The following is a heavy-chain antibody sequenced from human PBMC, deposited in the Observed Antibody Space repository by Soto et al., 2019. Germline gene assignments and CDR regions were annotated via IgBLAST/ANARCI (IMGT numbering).Heavy chain of an antibody. D-gene: IGHD3-22*01. J-gene: IGHJ6*02. Sequence: GGSLRLSCAASGFTFSSYGMHWVRQAPGKGLEWVAVISYDGSNKYYADSVKGRFTISRDNSKNTLYLQMNSLRAEDTAVYYCAKGPFDSSGYVRYYYGMDVWGQGTTVTVSS. CDR3: AKGPFDSSGYVRYYYGMDV. V-gene: IGHV3-30*18. CDR1: GFTFSSYG. CDR2: ISYDGSNK.